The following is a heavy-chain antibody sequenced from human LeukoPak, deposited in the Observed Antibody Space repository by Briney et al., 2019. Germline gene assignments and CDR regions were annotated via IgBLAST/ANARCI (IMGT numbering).Heavy chain of an antibody. Sequence: ASVKVSCKASGYIFTGYYMHWVRRAPGQGLEWMGWINPNSGGTNYAQKFQGRVTMTRDKSIRTAYMELSRLTSDDTAVYYCARNIWFGESADAFDIWGQGTMVTVSS. V-gene: IGHV1-2*02. CDR2: INPNSGGT. CDR1: GYIFTGYY. CDR3: ARNIWFGESADAFDI. J-gene: IGHJ3*02. D-gene: IGHD3-10*01.